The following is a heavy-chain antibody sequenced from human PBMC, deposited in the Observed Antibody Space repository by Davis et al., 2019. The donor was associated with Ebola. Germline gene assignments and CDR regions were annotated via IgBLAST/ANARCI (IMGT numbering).Heavy chain of an antibody. V-gene: IGHV3-74*01. CDR1: GFTFSSYW. CDR2: INSDGSST. J-gene: IGHJ6*02. Sequence: LSLTCAASGFTFSSYWMHWVRQAPGKGLVWVSRINSDGSSTSYADSVKGRFTISRDNAKNTLYLQMNSLRAEDTAVYYCARELYYYYYYGMDVWGQGTTVTVSS. CDR3: ARELYYYYYYGMDV.